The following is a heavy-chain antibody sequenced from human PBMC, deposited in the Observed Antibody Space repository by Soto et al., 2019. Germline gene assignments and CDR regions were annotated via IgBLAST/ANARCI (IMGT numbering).Heavy chain of an antibody. CDR1: AFTFSGHV. Sequence: EVQLLESGGGLVQPGGSLRLSCAASAFTFSGHVMSWVRQAPGKGLEWVSGISSNGGSTYYADSVKGRFTISKDNSKNTLYLKMNSLGAEDTDVYYCAKGVSVGLSGYYGMDVWGQGTTVTVSS. V-gene: IGHV3-23*01. CDR2: ISSNGGST. J-gene: IGHJ6*02. D-gene: IGHD3-16*02. CDR3: AKGVSVGLSGYYGMDV.